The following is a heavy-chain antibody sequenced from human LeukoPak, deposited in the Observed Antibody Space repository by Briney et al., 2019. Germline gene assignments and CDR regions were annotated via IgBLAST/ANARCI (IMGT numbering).Heavy chain of an antibody. CDR2: IIPIFGSA. D-gene: IGHD2-2*02. CDR3: ARGGVVVVPAAIPPNSYFAP. Sequence: SVKVSCKASGDTFTSYTISWVRQAPGQGLQWMGSIIPIFGSANYAQKFQGRVTITADVSTSTAYMELDSLRSEDTAVYYCARGGVVVVPAAIPPNSYFAPWGQGTLVTVFS. CDR1: GDTFTSYT. J-gene: IGHJ5*02. V-gene: IGHV1-69*13.